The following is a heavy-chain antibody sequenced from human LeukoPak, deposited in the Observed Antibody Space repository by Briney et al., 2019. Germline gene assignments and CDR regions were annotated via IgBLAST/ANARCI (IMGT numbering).Heavy chain of an antibody. J-gene: IGHJ3*02. CDR2: IIPIFDTA. Sequence: ASVKVSCKASGGTFSSYAISWVRQAPGQGLEWMGGIIPIFDTANYAQKFQGRVTITADESASTAYMELRSLRSDDTAVYYCAASILTGYSNDAFDIWGQGTMVTVSS. D-gene: IGHD3-9*01. CDR1: GGTFSSYA. CDR3: AASILTGYSNDAFDI. V-gene: IGHV1-69*13.